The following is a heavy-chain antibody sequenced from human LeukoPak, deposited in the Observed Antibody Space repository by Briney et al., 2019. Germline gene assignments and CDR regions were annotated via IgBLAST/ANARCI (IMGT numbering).Heavy chain of an antibody. D-gene: IGHD2-21*02. CDR1: GGSISLYY. Sequence: SETLSLTCTVSGGSISLYYWGWVRQPPGKGLEWIGNIYSSGSTYYNSSLKSRVTISIDTSNNQVSLKMSSMTAADTAVYYCAKSDGYGLIDSWGQGTLVTVSS. J-gene: IGHJ5*01. V-gene: IGHV4-59*05. CDR3: AKSDGYGLIDS. CDR2: IYSSGST.